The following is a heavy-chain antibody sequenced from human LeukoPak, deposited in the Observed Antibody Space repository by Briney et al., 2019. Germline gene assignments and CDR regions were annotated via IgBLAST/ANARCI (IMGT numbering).Heavy chain of an antibody. Sequence: ASETLSLTCTVSGASITSYYWSWIRQPPGKGLEWIGFFSYSGSANYNPSLKSRVTISVDTSKNQFSLKLSSVTAADTAVYYCARLGDGDNLRYFDYWGQGTLVTVSS. J-gene: IGHJ4*02. CDR1: GASITSYY. CDR2: FSYSGSA. D-gene: IGHD5-24*01. CDR3: ARLGDGDNLRYFDY. V-gene: IGHV4-59*08.